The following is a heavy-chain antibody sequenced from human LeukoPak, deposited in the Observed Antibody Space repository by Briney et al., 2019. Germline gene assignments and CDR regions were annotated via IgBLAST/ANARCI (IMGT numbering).Heavy chain of an antibody. J-gene: IGHJ4*02. CDR1: GGSISSSSYY. CDR2: IFYSGST. CDR3: ARWNSSGYPY. V-gene: IGHV4-39*07. D-gene: IGHD3-22*01. Sequence: PSETLSLTCTVSGGSISSSSYYWGWIRQPPGKGLEWIGSIFYSGSTYCKSSLKSRVTISVDTSKNQFSLKLSSVTAADTAVYYCARWNSSGYPYWGQGTLVTVSS.